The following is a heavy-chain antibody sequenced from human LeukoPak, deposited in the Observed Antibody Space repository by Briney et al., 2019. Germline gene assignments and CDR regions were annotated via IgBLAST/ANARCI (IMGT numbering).Heavy chain of an antibody. CDR3: AKLLGIPALESDAFNI. V-gene: IGHV3-30*18. D-gene: IGHD1-1*01. CDR2: ISYDGSNK. CDR1: GFTFRSYG. J-gene: IGHJ3*02. Sequence: GGSLRLSCAASGFTFRSYGMRWVRQAPGKGLEWVAVISYDGSNKYYADSVKGRFTISRDNSKNTLYLQMNSLRAEDTAVYYCAKLLGIPALESDAFNIWGQGTMVTVSS.